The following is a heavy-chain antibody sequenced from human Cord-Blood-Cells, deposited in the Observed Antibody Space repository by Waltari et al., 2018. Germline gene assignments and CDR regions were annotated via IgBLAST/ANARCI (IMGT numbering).Heavy chain of an antibody. J-gene: IGHJ4*02. CDR3: ARGNWGSGVVDY. V-gene: IGHV1-2*06. CDR2: INPNRGGT. D-gene: IGHD7-27*01. CDR1: GYTFTGYY. Sequence: QVQLVQSGAEVKKPGASVKVSCKASGYTFTGYYMHWVRQAPGQGLEWMGRINPNRGGTNYAQKFQGRVTMTRDTSISTAYMELSRLRSDDTAVYYCARGNWGSGVVDYWGQGTLVTVSS.